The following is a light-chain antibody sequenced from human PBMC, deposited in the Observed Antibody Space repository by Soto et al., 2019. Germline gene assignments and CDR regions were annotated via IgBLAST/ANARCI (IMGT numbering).Light chain of an antibody. J-gene: IGKJ3*01. V-gene: IGKV3-15*01. Sequence: EIVVTQSPATVSVSPGERATLSCRASESVSSYIAWYQQKPGQAPRLLIYGASSRATGIPARFSGSGSGTEFTLTISSLQSEDFAVYYCQHYSKWLLTFGPGTKVEIK. CDR3: QHYSKWLLT. CDR2: GAS. CDR1: ESVSSY.